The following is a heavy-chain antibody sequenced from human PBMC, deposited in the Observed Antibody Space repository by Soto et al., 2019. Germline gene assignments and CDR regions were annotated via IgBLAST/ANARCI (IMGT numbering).Heavy chain of an antibody. Sequence: QLQLQESGSGLVKPSETLSLTCTVSGRSISSGAYSWSWIRLPPGKRLEWIGYIYHRGTSHYNPSLKSRVTMSVDRSKNQFSLNLRSVTAADTAVYYCARTLDYGGSAGTNWFDPWGQGTLVTVSS. D-gene: IGHD2-15*01. J-gene: IGHJ5*02. CDR3: ARTLDYGGSAGTNWFDP. CDR1: GRSISSGAYS. V-gene: IGHV4-30-2*01. CDR2: IYHRGTS.